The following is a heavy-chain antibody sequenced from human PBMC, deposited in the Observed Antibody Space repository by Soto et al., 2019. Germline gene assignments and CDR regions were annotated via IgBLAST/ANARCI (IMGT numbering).Heavy chain of an antibody. CDR3: ARQPPAPFIAVADSHYYYYGMDV. CDR2: IYPGDSDT. D-gene: IGHD6-19*01. Sequence: PGESLKISCKGSGYSFTSYWIGWVRQMPGKGLEWMGIIYPGDSDTRYSPSFQGQVTISADKSISTAYLQWSSLKASDTAMYYCARQPPAPFIAVADSHYYYYGMDVWGQGTTVTVSS. V-gene: IGHV5-51*01. J-gene: IGHJ6*02. CDR1: GYSFTSYW.